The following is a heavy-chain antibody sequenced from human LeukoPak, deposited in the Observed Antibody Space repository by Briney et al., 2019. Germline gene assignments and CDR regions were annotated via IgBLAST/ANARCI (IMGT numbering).Heavy chain of an antibody. V-gene: IGHV3-7*01. J-gene: IGHJ3*02. Sequence: AGGSLRLSCAASGFGFSTHWMSWFRQAPGKGLEWVALIKQDGSVIHYVDSVKGRFTISRDNAKNSLSLQMNSLRADDTAVYYCAGDEGWTFDIWGQGTKVTVSS. CDR1: GFGFSTHW. CDR2: IKQDGSVI. D-gene: IGHD5-24*01. CDR3: AGDEGWTFDI.